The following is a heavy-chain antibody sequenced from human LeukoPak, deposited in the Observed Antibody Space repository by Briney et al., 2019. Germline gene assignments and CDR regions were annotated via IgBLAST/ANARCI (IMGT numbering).Heavy chain of an antibody. Sequence: PSETLSLTCAVYGGSFSGYYWSWIRQPPGKGLEWIGEINHSGSTNYNPSLKSRVTISVDTSKNQFSLKLSSVTAADTALYFCARDLDYGPRNWFDPWGQGTLVIVSS. V-gene: IGHV4-34*01. CDR3: ARDLDYGPRNWFDP. D-gene: IGHD4-17*01. CDR2: INHSGST. CDR1: GGSFSGYY. J-gene: IGHJ5*02.